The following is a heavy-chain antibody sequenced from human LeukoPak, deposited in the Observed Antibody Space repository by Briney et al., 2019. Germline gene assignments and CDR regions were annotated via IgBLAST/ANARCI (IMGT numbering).Heavy chain of an antibody. CDR2: IYYSGST. D-gene: IGHD1-1*01. CDR1: GGSISSGGYY. Sequence: PSETLSLTCTVSGGSISSGGYYWSWIRQHPGKGLEWIGNIYYSGSTDYNPALKRRVTMSMDTSRSQFSLKLSSMTAADTAVYYCARRTSGSYYFDFWGQGALVTVSS. CDR3: ARRTSGSYYFDF. V-gene: IGHV4-61*08. J-gene: IGHJ4*02.